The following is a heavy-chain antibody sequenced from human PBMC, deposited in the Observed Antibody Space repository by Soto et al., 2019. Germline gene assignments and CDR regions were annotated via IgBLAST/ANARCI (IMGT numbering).Heavy chain of an antibody. D-gene: IGHD3-22*01. Sequence: PGGSLRLSCTASGFTFGDYAMSWFRQAPGKGLEWVGFIRSKAYGGTTEYAASVKGRFTISRDDSKSIAYLQMNSLKTEDTAVYYCTRDESVGYYYDSSGYYIGYWGQGTLVTVSS. CDR1: GFTFGDYA. J-gene: IGHJ4*02. CDR2: IRSKAYGGTT. CDR3: TRDESVGYYYDSSGYYIGY. V-gene: IGHV3-49*03.